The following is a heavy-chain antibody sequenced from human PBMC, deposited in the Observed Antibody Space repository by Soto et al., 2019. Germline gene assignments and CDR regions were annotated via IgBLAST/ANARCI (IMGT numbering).Heavy chain of an antibody. J-gene: IGHJ4*02. V-gene: IGHV3-43D*04. D-gene: IGHD1-20*01. CDR2: INWDGGTT. Sequence: GGSLRLSCAASEFSFRDYAMHWVRHAPEKGLQWVSVINWDGGTTYYADSVRGRFTISRDNRKNSLFLQMNSLRPEDSALYYCVKGDITGTSYFGFWGQGTPVTVSS. CDR3: VKGDITGTSYFGF. CDR1: EFSFRDYA.